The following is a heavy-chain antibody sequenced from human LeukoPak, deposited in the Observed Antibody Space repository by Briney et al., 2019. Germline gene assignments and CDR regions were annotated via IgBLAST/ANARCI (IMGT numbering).Heavy chain of an antibody. V-gene: IGHV3-49*04. Sequence: PGGSLRLSCAASGFTVSSNYMSWVRQAPGKGLEWVAFIRSKAYGGTTEYAASVKGRFTISRDDSKSIAYLQMNSLKTEDTAVYYCTSDYHGFRSDMDVWGKGTTVTVSS. D-gene: IGHD3-10*01. J-gene: IGHJ6*03. CDR1: GFTVSSNY. CDR2: IRSKAYGGTT. CDR3: TSDYHGFRSDMDV.